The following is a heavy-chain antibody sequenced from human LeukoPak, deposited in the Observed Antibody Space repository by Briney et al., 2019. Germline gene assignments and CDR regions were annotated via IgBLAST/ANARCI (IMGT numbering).Heavy chain of an antibody. D-gene: IGHD6-19*01. CDR2: NSYSATS. CDR1: DGSISTYY. CDR3: ARLWAGTFDY. V-gene: IGHV4-59*01. J-gene: IGHJ4*02. Sequence: SETQSLTCTVSDGSISTYYWSWIRQAPGKGLEWIGYNSYSATSNYNPSLQSRVTISVDTAQNQFSLKLSSLTTADTAVYYCARLWAGTFDYWGQGVLVTVSS.